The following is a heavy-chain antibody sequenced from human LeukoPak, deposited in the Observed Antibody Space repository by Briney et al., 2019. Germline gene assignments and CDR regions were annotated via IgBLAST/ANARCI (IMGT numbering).Heavy chain of an antibody. D-gene: IGHD5-18*01. CDR3: ARPHTPMVYWYFGL. J-gene: IGHJ2*01. CDR1: GGSISNYY. CDR2: IYYSGST. V-gene: IGHV4-59*01. Sequence: SETLSLTCTVSGGSISNYYWCWIRQPPGKGLEWIGYIYYSGSTNSNPSLKSRVTISLDTSKNQLSLKLNSVTAADTAVYYCARPHTPMVYWYFGLWGRGTLVTVSS.